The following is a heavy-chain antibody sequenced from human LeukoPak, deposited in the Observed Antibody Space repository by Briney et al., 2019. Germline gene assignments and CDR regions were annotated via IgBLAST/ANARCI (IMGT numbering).Heavy chain of an antibody. J-gene: IGHJ4*02. V-gene: IGHV5-51*01. D-gene: IGHD3-16*01. Sequence: GESLKISCKVSGYSFTSYWIGWVRQLPGKGLEWMGIIYPGDSDTRYSPSFQGQVTISADKSISTAYLQWSSLKASDTAIYYCARQDNTVGGGLWGQGTLVTVSS. CDR2: IYPGDSDT. CDR3: ARQDNTVGGGL. CDR1: GYSFTSYW.